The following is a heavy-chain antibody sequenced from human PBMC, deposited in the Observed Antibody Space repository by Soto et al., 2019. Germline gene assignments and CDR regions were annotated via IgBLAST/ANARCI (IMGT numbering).Heavy chain of an antibody. V-gene: IGHV2-26*01. Sequence: SGPTLVNPTETLTLTFTVSGFSLSNEIMGVSWILQPPWKSLDCLAHIFSKDEKSYSTSLKSRLTIYKDTSKSQVVITVTNMDPAHTAKYYCARILWPGVNLYYFDYWGQGTLVNVS. CDR3: ARILWPGVNLYYFDY. D-gene: IGHD1-20*01. CDR1: GFSLSNEIMG. J-gene: IGHJ4*02. CDR2: IFSKDEK.